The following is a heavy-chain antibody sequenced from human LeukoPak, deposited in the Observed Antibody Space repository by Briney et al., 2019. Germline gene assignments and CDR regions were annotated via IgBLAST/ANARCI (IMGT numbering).Heavy chain of an antibody. Sequence: TTGGSLRLSCAASGFSFSDYSMNWVRHAPGKGLEWVSSITISSSIIYYADSVKGRFTISRDNAKNSLFLQMNSLRAEDTAVYYCARDLSDDYSLDYWGQGTLVSVSS. J-gene: IGHJ4*02. CDR1: GFSFSDYS. V-gene: IGHV3-21*01. D-gene: IGHD3-16*01. CDR3: ARDLSDDYSLDY. CDR2: ITISSSII.